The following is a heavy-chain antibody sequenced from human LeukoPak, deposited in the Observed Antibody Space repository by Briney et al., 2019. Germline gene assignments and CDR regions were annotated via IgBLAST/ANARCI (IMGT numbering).Heavy chain of an antibody. J-gene: IGHJ4*02. CDR1: GGTFSSYA. D-gene: IGHD2-15*01. CDR2: IIPILGIA. CDR3: AREGVRPHRVVY. Sequence: GASVKVSCKASGGTFSSYAISWVRQAPGQGLEWMGRIIPILGIANYAQKFQGRVTITADKSTSTAYMELSSLRSEDTAVYYCAREGVRPHRVVYWGQGTLVTVSS. V-gene: IGHV1-69*04.